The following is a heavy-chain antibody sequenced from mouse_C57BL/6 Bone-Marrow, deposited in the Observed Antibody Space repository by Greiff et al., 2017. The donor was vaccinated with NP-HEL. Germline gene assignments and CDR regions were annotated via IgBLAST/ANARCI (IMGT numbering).Heavy chain of an antibody. D-gene: IGHD4-1*01. CDR1: GFTFSDFY. V-gene: IGHV7-1*01. CDR2: SRNKANDYTT. Sequence: EVKLMESGGGLVQSGRSLRLSCATSGFTFSDFYMEWVRQAPGKGLEWIAASRNKANDYTTEYRASEKGRFIVSRDTYQSIRYLQMNALRAEDTAIDYCARDGDRTGTLYAMDYWGQGTSVTVSS. CDR3: ARDGDRTGTLYAMDY. J-gene: IGHJ4*01.